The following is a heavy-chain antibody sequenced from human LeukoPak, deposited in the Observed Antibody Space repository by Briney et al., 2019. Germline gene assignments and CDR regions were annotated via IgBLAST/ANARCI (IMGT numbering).Heavy chain of an antibody. D-gene: IGHD3-16*01. J-gene: IGHJ3*01. V-gene: IGHV4-59*08. CDR2: IYYTGTT. CDR1: GGSISGTYY. Sequence: SETLSLTCTVSGGSISGTYYWSWIRQPPGKGLEWIGYIYYTGTTDSNPSLKSRVTISLDTSKNQFSLNLSSVTDADTAVYYCARRWVYDKRAFDAWGQGTMVTVSS. CDR3: ARRWVYDKRAFDA.